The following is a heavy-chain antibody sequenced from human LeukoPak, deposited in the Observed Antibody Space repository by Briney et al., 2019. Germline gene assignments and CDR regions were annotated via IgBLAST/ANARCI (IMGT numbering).Heavy chain of an antibody. CDR2: ISSSSSYI. D-gene: IGHD3-10*01. V-gene: IGHV3-21*01. CDR3: AKDPHPFRGVIVFFDY. J-gene: IGHJ4*02. CDR1: GFTFSSYS. Sequence: PGGSLRLSCAASGFTFSSYSMNWVRQAPGKGLEWVSSISSSSSYIYYADSVKGRFTISRDNSKNTLYLQMNSLRAEDTAVYYCAKDPHPFRGVIVFFDYWGQGTLVTVSS.